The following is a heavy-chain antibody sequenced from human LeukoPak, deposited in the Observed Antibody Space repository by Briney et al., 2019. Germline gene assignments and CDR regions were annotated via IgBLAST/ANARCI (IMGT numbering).Heavy chain of an antibody. CDR1: GFTFSSYA. CDR3: AKLDSGYEGQLY. D-gene: IGHD5-12*01. Sequence: GGSLRLSCAASGFTFSSYAMSWVRQAPGEGLEWVSAISGSGGSTYYADSVKGRFTISRDNSKNTLYLQMNSLRAEDTAVYYCAKLDSGYEGQLYWGQGTLVTVSS. CDR2: ISGSGGST. J-gene: IGHJ4*02. V-gene: IGHV3-23*01.